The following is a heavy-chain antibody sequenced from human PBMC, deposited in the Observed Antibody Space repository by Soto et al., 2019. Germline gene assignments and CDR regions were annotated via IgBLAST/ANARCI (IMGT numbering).Heavy chain of an antibody. CDR1: GGSISSGGHY. D-gene: IGHD6-13*01. Sequence: QVQLQESGPGLVKPSQTLSLTCTVSGGSISSGGHYWSWIRQHPGKGLEWIGYIYYNGSTYYNPSLKSRVTRSVDTSKNQFSLKLSSVTAADTAVYYCARVPPGIAAAGRHYYYGMDGWGQGTTVTVSS. V-gene: IGHV4-31*03. J-gene: IGHJ6*02. CDR3: ARVPPGIAAAGRHYYYGMDG. CDR2: IYYNGST.